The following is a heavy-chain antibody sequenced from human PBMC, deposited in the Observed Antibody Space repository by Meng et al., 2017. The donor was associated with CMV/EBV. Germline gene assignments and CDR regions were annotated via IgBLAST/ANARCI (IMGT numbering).Heavy chain of an antibody. Sequence: LQMVPSVAELKKPGASVKVSCKASGYTFTGYYMHWVRQAPGQGLEWMGWINPNSGGTNYAQKFQGRVTMTRDTSISTAYMELSRLRSDDTAVYYCARVARYYDFWSGYYKPWFDPWGQGTLVTVSS. D-gene: IGHD3-3*01. CDR3: ARVARYYDFWSGYYKPWFDP. V-gene: IGHV1-2*02. CDR2: INPNSGGT. CDR1: GYTFTGYY. J-gene: IGHJ5*02.